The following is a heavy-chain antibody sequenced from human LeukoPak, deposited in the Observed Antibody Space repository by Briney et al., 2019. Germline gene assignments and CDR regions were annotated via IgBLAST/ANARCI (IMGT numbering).Heavy chain of an antibody. Sequence: GGSLRLSCVASGFTFSNYAMSWVRQAPGKGLEWVSAISGSGGSTYYADSVKGRFTISRDNSKNTLYVQMNSLRAEDTAVYYCAKDGGSGYYYFDCWGQGTLVTVSS. CDR1: GFTFSNYA. CDR2: ISGSGGST. D-gene: IGHD3-22*01. CDR3: AKDGGSGYYYFDC. J-gene: IGHJ4*02. V-gene: IGHV3-23*01.